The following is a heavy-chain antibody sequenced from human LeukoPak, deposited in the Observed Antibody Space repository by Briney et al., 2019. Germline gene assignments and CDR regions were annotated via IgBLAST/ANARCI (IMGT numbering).Heavy chain of an antibody. CDR3: ARVFGGSDFNYYYYYMDV. J-gene: IGHJ6*03. D-gene: IGHD5-12*01. V-gene: IGHV4-61*02. Sequence: SETLSLTCTVSGGSITSVGYYWTWLRQPAGKGLEWIGRIYPGGNTMYNPSLTSRVTISVDTSKNQFSLKLSSVTAPDTAVYYCARVFGGSDFNYYYYYMDVWGKGTTVTISS. CDR2: IYPGGNT. CDR1: GGSITSVGYY.